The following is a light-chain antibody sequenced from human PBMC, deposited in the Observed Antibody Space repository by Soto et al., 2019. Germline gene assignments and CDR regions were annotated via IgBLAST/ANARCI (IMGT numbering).Light chain of an antibody. CDR2: DAS. CDR3: QQYHSYPWT. Sequence: DIQMTQSPSTLSASVGDRVTITGRASQSISSWLAWYQQKPGKAPKLLIYDASSLESGVPSRFSGSGSGTEFTLTISSLQPDDFATYYCQQYHSYPWTFGQGTKVDIK. V-gene: IGKV1-5*01. J-gene: IGKJ1*01. CDR1: QSISSW.